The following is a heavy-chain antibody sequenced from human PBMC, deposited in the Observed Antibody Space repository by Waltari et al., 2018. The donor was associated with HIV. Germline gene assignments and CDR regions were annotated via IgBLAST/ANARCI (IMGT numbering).Heavy chain of an antibody. Sequence: QVQLQESGPGLVKPSETLSLTCAVSGYSISSGYYWGWIRQPPGKGLEWIGSIYHSGSTYYNPSLKSRVTISVDTSKNQFSLKLSSVTAADTAVYYCARNEAGSTQYNWFDPWGQGTLVTVSS. V-gene: IGHV4-38-2*01. J-gene: IGHJ5*02. CDR1: GYSISSGYY. CDR2: IYHSGST. D-gene: IGHD2-15*01. CDR3: ARNEAGSTQYNWFDP.